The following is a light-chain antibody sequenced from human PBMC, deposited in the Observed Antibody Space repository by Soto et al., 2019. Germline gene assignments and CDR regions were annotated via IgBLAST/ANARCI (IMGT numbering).Light chain of an antibody. CDR1: NSDVGSYNL. Sequence: QSALTQPASVSGSPGQSITISCTGTNSDVGSYNLVSWYQQHPGKAPKLMIYEVSKRPSGVSNRFSGSKSGNTASLTISGLQAEDEADYYCCSYAGSSTTWVFGGGTKLTVL. CDR2: EVS. J-gene: IGLJ3*02. V-gene: IGLV2-23*02. CDR3: CSYAGSSTTWV.